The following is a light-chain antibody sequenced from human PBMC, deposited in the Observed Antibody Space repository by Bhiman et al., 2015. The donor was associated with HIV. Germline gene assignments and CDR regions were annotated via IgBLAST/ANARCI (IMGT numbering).Light chain of an antibody. CDR2: KDN. CDR3: QSYDTTDHWV. CDR1: SGTFVSTS. V-gene: IGLV6-57*03. J-gene: IGLJ3*02. Sequence: NFMLTQPHSVSESPGKTVTISCNRTSGTFVSTSVQWYQQRPGSAPTILIYKDNQRPSGVPDRFSGSIDSSSNSASLTISGLKTEDEADYYCQSYDTTDHWVFGGGTKLTVL.